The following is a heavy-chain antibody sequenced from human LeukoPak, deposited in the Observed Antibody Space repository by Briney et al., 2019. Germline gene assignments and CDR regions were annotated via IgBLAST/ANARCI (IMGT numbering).Heavy chain of an antibody. Sequence: PSETLSLTCAVYGGSFSGYYWSWIRQPPGKGLEWIGEINHSGSTNYNPSLKSRVTISVDTSKNQFSLRLSSVTAADTAVYYCARHWTYYDYVWGSYRPYYFDYWGQGTLVTVSS. CDR3: ARHWTYYDYVWGSYRPYYFDY. J-gene: IGHJ4*02. CDR1: GGSFSGYY. V-gene: IGHV4-34*01. CDR2: INHSGST. D-gene: IGHD3-16*02.